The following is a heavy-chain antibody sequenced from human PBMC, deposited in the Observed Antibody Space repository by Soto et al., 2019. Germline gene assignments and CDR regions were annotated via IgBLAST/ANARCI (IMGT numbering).Heavy chain of an antibody. CDR3: AIGYDILTG. J-gene: IGHJ3*01. D-gene: IGHD3-9*01. CDR2: ISSSSSTI. Sequence: HPGGSLRLSCAASGFTFSSYAMSWVRQAPGKGLEWVSYISSSSSTIYYADSVKGRFTISRDNAKNSLYLQMNSLRAEDTAVYYCAIGYDILTGWGQGTMVTVSS. CDR1: GFTFSSYA. V-gene: IGHV3-48*01.